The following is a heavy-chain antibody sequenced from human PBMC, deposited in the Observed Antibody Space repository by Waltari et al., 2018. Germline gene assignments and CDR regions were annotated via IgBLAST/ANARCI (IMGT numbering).Heavy chain of an antibody. Sequence: QVQLVQSGAEVKKPGASVKVSCKASGYTFTSYGISWVRQAPGQGLEWMGWISAYNGNTNYAQKLQGRVTMTTDTSTSTAYMELRSLRSDDTAVYYCARDRGIAAAGTPSPRHRAGFDPWGQGTLVTVSS. CDR2: ISAYNGNT. CDR1: GYTFTSYG. V-gene: IGHV1-18*01. D-gene: IGHD6-13*01. CDR3: ARDRGIAAAGTPSPRHRAGFDP. J-gene: IGHJ5*02.